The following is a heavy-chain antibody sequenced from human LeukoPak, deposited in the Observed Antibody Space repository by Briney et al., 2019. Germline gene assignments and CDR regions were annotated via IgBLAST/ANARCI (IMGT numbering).Heavy chain of an antibody. CDR1: GGSISGYY. D-gene: IGHD6-13*01. CDR2: IYYSGST. CDR3: ARHGSSWYYFDY. V-gene: IGHV4-59*08. Sequence: SETLSPTCTVSGGSISGYYWSWIRQPPGKGLEWIGYIYYSGSTNYNPSLKSRVTISVDTSKNQFSLKLSSVTAADTAVYYCARHGSSWYYFDYWGQGTLVTVSS. J-gene: IGHJ4*02.